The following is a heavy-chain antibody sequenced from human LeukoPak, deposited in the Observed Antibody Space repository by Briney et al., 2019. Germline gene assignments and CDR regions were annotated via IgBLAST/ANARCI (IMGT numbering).Heavy chain of an antibody. CDR3: ARDGLTYYYGSGSLDY. V-gene: IGHV3-20*04. CDR2: INWNGGST. Sequence: QPGGSLRLSCAAPGFTFSSYVVSWVRQAPGKGLEWVSGINWNGGSTGYADSVKGRFTISRDNAKNSLYLQMNSLRAEDTALYYCARDGLTYYYGSGSLDYWGQGTLVTVSS. J-gene: IGHJ4*02. D-gene: IGHD3-10*01. CDR1: GFTFSSYV.